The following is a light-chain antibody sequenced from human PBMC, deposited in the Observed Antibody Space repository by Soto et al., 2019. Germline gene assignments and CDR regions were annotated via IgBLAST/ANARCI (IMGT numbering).Light chain of an antibody. Sequence: DIHLTQSPSTMSGSLGDRVTITCRAIQSISSWLSWYQQKPGKAPKLLIYDASSLESGVPSRFSGSGSGTEFTLTISILQPDDFATYYCQQYNSYWTFGQGTKVDIK. V-gene: IGKV1-5*01. CDR2: DAS. CDR1: QSISSW. CDR3: QQYNSYWT. J-gene: IGKJ1*01.